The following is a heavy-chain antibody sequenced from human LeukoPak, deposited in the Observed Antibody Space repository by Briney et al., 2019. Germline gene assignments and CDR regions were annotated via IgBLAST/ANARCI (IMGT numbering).Heavy chain of an antibody. CDR2: IYTSGST. V-gene: IGHV4-4*09. CDR3: ARDMAVAGTSRLDP. J-gene: IGHJ5*02. D-gene: IGHD6-19*01. CDR1: GGSISSYY. Sequence: PSETLSLTCTVSGGSISSYYWSWIRQPPGKGLEWIGYIYTSGSTNYNPSLKSRVTISVDTSKNQFSLKLSSVTAADTAVYYCARDMAVAGTSRLDPWGQGTLVTVSS.